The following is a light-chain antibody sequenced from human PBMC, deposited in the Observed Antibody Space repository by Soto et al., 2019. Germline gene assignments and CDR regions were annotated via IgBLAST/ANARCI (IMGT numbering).Light chain of an antibody. J-gene: IGKJ3*01. CDR3: QHYGTSPLT. CDR1: QSIASSY. V-gene: IGKV3-20*01. CDR2: GAS. Sequence: EIVLTQSPGTPSLSPGERATLSCRASQSIASSYFGWYQQKPGQAPRLLIYGASSRATGIPDRFSGSGSGTDFTLTITRLEPEDFAVYYCQHYGTSPLTFGPGTKVEIK.